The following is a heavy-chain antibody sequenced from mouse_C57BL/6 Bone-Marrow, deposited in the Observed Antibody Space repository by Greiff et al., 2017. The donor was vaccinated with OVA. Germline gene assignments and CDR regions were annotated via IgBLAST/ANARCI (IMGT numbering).Heavy chain of an antibody. Sequence: VQLKQSGPVLVKPGASVKMSCKASGYTFTDYYMNWVKQSHGKSLEWIGVINPYNGGTSYNQKFKGKATLTVDKSSSTAYMELNSLTSEDSAVYYCARSGWLLPAMDYWGQGTSVTVSS. CDR3: ARSGWLLPAMDY. J-gene: IGHJ4*01. CDR2: INPYNGGT. D-gene: IGHD2-3*01. V-gene: IGHV1-19*01. CDR1: GYTFTDYY.